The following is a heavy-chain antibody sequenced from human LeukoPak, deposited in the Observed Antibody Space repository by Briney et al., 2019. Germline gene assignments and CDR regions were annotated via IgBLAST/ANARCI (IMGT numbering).Heavy chain of an antibody. V-gene: IGHV7-4-1*02. CDR1: GGTFSSYA. CDR2: INTNTGNP. J-gene: IGHJ2*01. Sequence: GASVKVSCKASGGTFSSYAISWVRQAPGQGLEWMGWINTNTGNPTYAQGFTGRFVFSLDTSVSTAYLQISSLKAEDTAVYYCAREGHSVAGPNWYFDLWGRGTLVTVSS. D-gene: IGHD6-19*01. CDR3: AREGHSVAGPNWYFDL.